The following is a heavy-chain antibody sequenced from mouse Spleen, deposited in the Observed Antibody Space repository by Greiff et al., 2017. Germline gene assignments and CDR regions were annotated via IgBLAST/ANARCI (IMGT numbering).Heavy chain of an antibody. CDR3: AREGPLFAY. J-gene: IGHJ3*01. CDR1: GYTFTSYW. V-gene: IGHV1-7*01. Sequence: QVQLQQSGAELAKPGASVKLSCKASGYTFTSYWMHWVKQRPGQGLEWIGYINPSSGYTKYNQKFKDKATLTADKPSSTAYMQLSSLTSEDSAVYYCAREGPLFAYWGQGTLVTVSA. CDR2: INPSSGYT.